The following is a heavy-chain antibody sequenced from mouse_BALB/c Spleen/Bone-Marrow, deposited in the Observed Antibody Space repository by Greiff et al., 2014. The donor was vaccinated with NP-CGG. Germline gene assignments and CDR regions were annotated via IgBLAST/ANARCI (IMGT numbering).Heavy chain of an antibody. CDR2: IDSANGNT. J-gene: IGHJ4*01. Sequence: EVMLVESGAELVKPGASVKLSCTASGFNIKDTYMHWVKQRPEQGLEWIGRIDSANGNTKYDPKFQGKATITADTSSNTAYLQLSSLTSEDTAVYYCARWEYYAMDYWGQGTSVTVSS. CDR1: GFNIKDTY. V-gene: IGHV14-3*02. D-gene: IGHD4-1*01. CDR3: ARWEYYAMDY.